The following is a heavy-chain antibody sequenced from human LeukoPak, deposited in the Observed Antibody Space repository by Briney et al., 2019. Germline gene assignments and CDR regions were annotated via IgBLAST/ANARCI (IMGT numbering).Heavy chain of an antibody. CDR3: ARLKYSHDSSGHTADY. D-gene: IGHD3-22*01. J-gene: IGHJ4*02. CDR1: GFTFSAYG. V-gene: IGHV3-30*02. Sequence: GGSLRLSCAASGFTFSAYGMHWVRQAPGKGLEWVSFIHFDARNRYYADSVKGRFTISRDESTNTLFLLMNSLRTDDTATYYCARLKYSHDSSGHTADYWGQGTLVTVSS. CDR2: IHFDARNR.